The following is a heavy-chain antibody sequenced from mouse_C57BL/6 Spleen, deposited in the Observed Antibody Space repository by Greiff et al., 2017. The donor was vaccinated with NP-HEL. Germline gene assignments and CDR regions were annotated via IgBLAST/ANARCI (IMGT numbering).Heavy chain of an antibody. J-gene: IGHJ4*01. CDR3: TTTGAMDY. CDR1: GFNIKDDY. V-gene: IGHV14-4*01. CDR2: IDPENGDT. Sequence: EVQLQQSGAELVRPGASVKLSCTASGFNIKDDYMHWVKQRPEQGLEWIGWIDPENGDTEYASKFQGKATITADTSSNTAYLQLSSLTSEDTAVYYCTTTGAMDYWGQGTSGTGSS.